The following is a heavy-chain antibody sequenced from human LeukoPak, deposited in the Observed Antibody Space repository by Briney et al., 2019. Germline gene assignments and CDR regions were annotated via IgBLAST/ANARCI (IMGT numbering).Heavy chain of an antibody. CDR3: ARFWGYRIHWYFDL. J-gene: IGHJ2*01. D-gene: IGHD7-27*01. Sequence: GSLRLSCAASGFTFSSYSMNWIRQPPGKGLEWIGEINHSGSTNYNPSLKSRVTISVDTSKNQFSLKLSSVTAADTAVYYCARFWGYRIHWYFDLWGRGTLVTVSS. CDR2: INHSGST. CDR1: GFTFSSYS. V-gene: IGHV4-34*01.